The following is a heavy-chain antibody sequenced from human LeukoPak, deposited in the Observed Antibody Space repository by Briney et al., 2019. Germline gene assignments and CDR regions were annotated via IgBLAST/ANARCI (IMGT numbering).Heavy chain of an antibody. CDR2: ISWKSDIR. Sequence: GGSLRLSCAASGFTFDDYAMHWVRQAPGKGLEWVSGISWKSDIRGYADSVKGRFTISRDNAKNSLYLQMNSLRAEDTALYYCARYWKGNYYYYMDVWGKGTTVTVSS. V-gene: IGHV3-9*01. CDR3: ARYWKGNYYYYMDV. J-gene: IGHJ6*03. D-gene: IGHD1-1*01. CDR1: GFTFDDYA.